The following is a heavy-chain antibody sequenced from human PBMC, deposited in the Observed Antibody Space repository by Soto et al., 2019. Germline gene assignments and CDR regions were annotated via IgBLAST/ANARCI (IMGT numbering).Heavy chain of an antibody. CDR2: IYYSGST. CDR3: ARDAHDTYCTNGVCMRLNWFDP. CDR1: GGSISSGGYY. Sequence: LSLTCTVSGGSISSGGYYWSWIRQHPGKGLEWIGYIYYSGSTYYNPSLKSRVTISVDTSKNQFSLKLSSVTAADTAVYYCARDAHDTYCTNGVCMRLNWFDPWGQGTLVTVSS. V-gene: IGHV4-31*03. D-gene: IGHD2-8*01. J-gene: IGHJ5*02.